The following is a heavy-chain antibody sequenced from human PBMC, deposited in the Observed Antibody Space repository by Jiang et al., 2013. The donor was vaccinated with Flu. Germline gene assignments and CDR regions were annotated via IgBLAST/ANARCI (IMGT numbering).Heavy chain of an antibody. V-gene: IGHV5-51*01. CDR2: IYPGDSDT. D-gene: IGHD3-22*01. Sequence: FTCYWIGWVRQMPGKGLEWMGIIYPGDSDTRYSPSFQGQVTISADKSISTAYLQWSSLKASDTAMYYCARQNHDSSGFDYWGQGTLVTVSS. CDR3: ARQNHDSSGFDY. CDR1: FTCYW. J-gene: IGHJ4*02.